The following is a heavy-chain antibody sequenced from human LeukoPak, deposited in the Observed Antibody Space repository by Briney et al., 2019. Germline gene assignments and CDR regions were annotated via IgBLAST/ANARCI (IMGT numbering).Heavy chain of an antibody. J-gene: IGHJ4*02. CDR3: ARSYDSSGYNKYYFDY. Sequence: SETLSLTCAVYGGSFSGYYWSCIRQPPGKGLGWIGEINHSGSTNYNPSLKSRVTISVDTPKNQFSLKLSSVTAADTAVYYCARSYDSSGYNKYYFDYWGQGTLVTVSS. CDR1: GGSFSGYY. CDR2: INHSGST. D-gene: IGHD3-22*01. V-gene: IGHV4-34*01.